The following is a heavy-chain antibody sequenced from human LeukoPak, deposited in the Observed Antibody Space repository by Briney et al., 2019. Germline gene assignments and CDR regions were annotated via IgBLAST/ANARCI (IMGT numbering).Heavy chain of an antibody. J-gene: IGHJ3*02. V-gene: IGHV1-2*02. Sequence: EASVKVSCKASGYTFTSYGISWVRQAPGQGLEWMGWINPNSGGTNYAQKFQGRVTMTRDTSISTAYMELSRLRSDDTAVYYCATLWFGEFTDAFDIWGQGTMVTVSS. CDR2: INPNSGGT. CDR3: ATLWFGEFTDAFDI. CDR1: GYTFTSYG. D-gene: IGHD3-10*01.